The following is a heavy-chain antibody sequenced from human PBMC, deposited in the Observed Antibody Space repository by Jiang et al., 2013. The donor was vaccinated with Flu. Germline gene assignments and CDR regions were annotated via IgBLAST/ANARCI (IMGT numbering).Heavy chain of an antibody. V-gene: IGHV3-11*01. CDR3: ARESRMTTATGAFSFDS. CDR2: ISNSGGTI. D-gene: IGHD4-17*01. Sequence: LEWISYISNSGGTIYFADSVKGRFTISRDNAKNSLYLQMNSLRAEDTAIYFCARESRMTTATGAFSFDSWGQGTLVTVSS. J-gene: IGHJ4*02.